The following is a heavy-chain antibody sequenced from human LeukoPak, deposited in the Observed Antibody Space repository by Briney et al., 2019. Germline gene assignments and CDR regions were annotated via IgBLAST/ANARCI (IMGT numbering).Heavy chain of an antibody. CDR2: INAGNGNT. V-gene: IGHV1-3*01. CDR3: ARSKGSGSYYYFDY. Sequence: VSVKVSCKASGYTFTSYAMHWVRQAPGQRLEWMGWINAGNGNTKYSQKFQGRVTITRDTSASTAYMELSSLRSEDTAVYYCARSKGSGSYYYFDYWGQGTLVTVSS. CDR1: GYTFTSYA. D-gene: IGHD3-10*01. J-gene: IGHJ4*02.